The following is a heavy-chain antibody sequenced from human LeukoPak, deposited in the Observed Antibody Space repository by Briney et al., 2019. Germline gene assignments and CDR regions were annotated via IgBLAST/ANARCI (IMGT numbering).Heavy chain of an antibody. CDR2: ISGSGGST. D-gene: IGHD4-17*01. J-gene: IGHJ4*02. V-gene: IGHV3-23*01. CDR3: AKGDYGDYGGGFLDY. Sequence: GRSLRLSCTASGFTFGDYAMSWFRQAPGKGLEWVSAISGSGGSTYYADSVKGRFTISRDNSKNTLYLQMNSLRAEDTAVYYCAKGDYGDYGGGFLDYWGQGTLVTVSS. CDR1: GFTFGDYA.